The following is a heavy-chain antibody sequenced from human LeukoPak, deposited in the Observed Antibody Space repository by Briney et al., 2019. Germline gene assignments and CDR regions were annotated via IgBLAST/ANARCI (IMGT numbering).Heavy chain of an antibody. D-gene: IGHD2-21*02. CDR1: GYSFTTYW. J-gene: IGHJ5*02. Sequence: GESLKISCKTSGYSFTTYWIGWVRQMPGKGLEWMGVISPGNSETRYSPSFQGQVTISADKSFNTAYLQWNSLKASDTAMYYCARRSDFRNWFDPWGLGTLVTVSA. CDR2: ISPGNSET. V-gene: IGHV5-51*01. CDR3: ARRSDFRNWFDP.